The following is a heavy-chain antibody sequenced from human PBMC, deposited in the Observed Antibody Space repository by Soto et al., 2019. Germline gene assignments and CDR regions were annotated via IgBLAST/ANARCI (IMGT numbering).Heavy chain of an antibody. CDR2: ISAYNGNT. D-gene: IGHD3-10*01. V-gene: IGHV1-18*03. J-gene: IGHJ4*02. Sequence: QVQLVQSGAEVKKPGASVKVSCKASGYTFTSYGISWVRQAPGQGLEWMGWISAYNGNTNYAQKLQGRVTMTTDTSTSTAYMELRSLRSDDMAVYYCARDQWRYGSGIYSFDYWGQGTLVTVSS. CDR3: ARDQWRYGSGIYSFDY. CDR1: GYTFTSYG.